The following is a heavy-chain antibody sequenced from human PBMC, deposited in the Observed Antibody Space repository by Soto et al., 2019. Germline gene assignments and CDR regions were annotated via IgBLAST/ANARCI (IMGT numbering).Heavy chain of an antibody. D-gene: IGHD3-3*01. Sequence: SETLSLTCSVSGGSISSGGYYWSWIRQHPGKGLEWIGYIYYSGSTYYNPSLKSRVTISVDTSKNQFSLKLSSVTAADTAVYYCARVGYYDFWSGYYRSQHDAFDIWGQGTMVTVSS. CDR1: GGSISSGGYY. V-gene: IGHV4-31*03. CDR3: ARVGYYDFWSGYYRSQHDAFDI. CDR2: IYYSGST. J-gene: IGHJ3*02.